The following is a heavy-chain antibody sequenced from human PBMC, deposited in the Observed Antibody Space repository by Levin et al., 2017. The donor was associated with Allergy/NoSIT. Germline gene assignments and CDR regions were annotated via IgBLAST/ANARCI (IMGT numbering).Heavy chain of an antibody. D-gene: IGHD1-26*01. J-gene: IGHJ4*02. CDR2: INSDGSST. CDR3: ARVGIRGSADDHFAY. V-gene: IGHV3-74*01. Sequence: GGSLRLSCAASGFTFSSFWMHWVRQAPGKGLVWVSRINSDGSSTNYADSVKGRFTISRDNAKNTLSLQLNSLRAEDTAVYYCARVGIRGSADDHFAYWGQGSLVTVSS. CDR1: GFTFSSFW.